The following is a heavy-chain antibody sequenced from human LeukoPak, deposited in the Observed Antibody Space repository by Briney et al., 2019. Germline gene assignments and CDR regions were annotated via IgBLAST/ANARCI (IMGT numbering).Heavy chain of an antibody. CDR3: ARRDYYGSGSPDF. CDR1: GFTFHEYG. V-gene: IGHV3-20*04. D-gene: IGHD3-10*01. Sequence: PGGSLRLSCAASGFTFHEYGMSWVRQSPGKGLEWVSGINWNGDRTGYADSVKGRFTISRDNAKKSLYLQMNSLRAADTALYYCARRDYYGSGSPDFWGQGTLVTVSS. CDR2: INWNGDRT. J-gene: IGHJ4*02.